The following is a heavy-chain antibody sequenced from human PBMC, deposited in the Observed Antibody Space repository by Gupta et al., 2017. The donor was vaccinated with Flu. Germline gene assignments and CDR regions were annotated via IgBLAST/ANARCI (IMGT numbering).Heavy chain of an antibody. Sequence: EVQLVESGGGLVQPGGSLRLSCSASGFTFSSYWMHWVRQAPGKGLVWVSGINTDGSTIDYADSVKGRFTNSRDNARETLYLQMNSLRAEGTAVYYCIRSNWVLEYWGQGTLVTVSS. J-gene: IGHJ4*02. CDR2: INTDGSTI. CDR3: IRSNWVLEY. D-gene: IGHD1-1*01. CDR1: GFTFSSYW. V-gene: IGHV3-74*01.